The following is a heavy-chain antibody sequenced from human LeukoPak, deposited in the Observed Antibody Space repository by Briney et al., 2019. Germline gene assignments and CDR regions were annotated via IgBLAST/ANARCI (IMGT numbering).Heavy chain of an antibody. J-gene: IGHJ3*02. D-gene: IGHD6-19*01. V-gene: IGHV4-34*01. CDR3: ARGLGAGTFEI. CDR1: GGSFSAFH. Sequence: SETLSLSCAISGGSFSAFHWTWIRQPPGKGLEWIGEINHSGTTSYNPSLKSRVTISIDTSKNEVFLKLSSVTAADATVYYCARGLGAGTFEIWGQGTMVTVSS. CDR2: INHSGTT.